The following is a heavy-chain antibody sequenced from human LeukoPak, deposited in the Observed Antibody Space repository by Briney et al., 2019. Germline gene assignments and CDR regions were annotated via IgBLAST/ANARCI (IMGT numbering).Heavy chain of an antibody. J-gene: IGHJ6*02. D-gene: IGHD3-16*01. CDR3: ARGVVSPRGGYYGMDV. CDR1: GFTFSSYS. Sequence: GGSLRPSCAASGFTFSSYSMNWVRQAPGKGLEWVSSISSSSSYIYYADSVKGRFTISRDNAKNSLYLQMNSLRAEDTAVYYCARGVVSPRGGYYGMDVWGQGTTVTVSS. CDR2: ISSSSSYI. V-gene: IGHV3-21*01.